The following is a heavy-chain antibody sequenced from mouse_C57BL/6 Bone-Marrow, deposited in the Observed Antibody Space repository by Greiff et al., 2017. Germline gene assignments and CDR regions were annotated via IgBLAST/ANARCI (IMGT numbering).Heavy chain of an antibody. CDR2: IWSAGNT. CDR1: GFSLTSYG. V-gene: IGHV2-6-1*01. CDR3: DRHGGGNYPFAY. J-gene: IGHJ3*01. Sequence: QVKLKESGPGLVAPSQSLSITCTVSGFSLTSYGVHWVRHPPGKGLKWLVVIWSAGNTTYTSALKSRLSTSKDNSKRQVFLKLNSLQTDDTAMYNGDRHGGGNYPFAYWGQRALVTVSA. D-gene: IGHD2-1*01.